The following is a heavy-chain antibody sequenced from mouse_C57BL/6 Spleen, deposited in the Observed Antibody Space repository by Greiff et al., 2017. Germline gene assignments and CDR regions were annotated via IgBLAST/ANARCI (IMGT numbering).Heavy chain of an antibody. Sequence: EVQLVESEGGLVQPGSSMKLSCTASGFTFSDYYMAWVRQVPEKGLEWVANINYDGSSTYYLDSLKGRFIISRDNAKNILYLQMSSLKSEDTATYYCARRGLYYYAMDYWGQGTSVTVSS. V-gene: IGHV5-16*01. CDR2: INYDGSST. D-gene: IGHD3-1*01. J-gene: IGHJ4*01. CDR1: GFTFSDYY. CDR3: ARRGLYYYAMDY.